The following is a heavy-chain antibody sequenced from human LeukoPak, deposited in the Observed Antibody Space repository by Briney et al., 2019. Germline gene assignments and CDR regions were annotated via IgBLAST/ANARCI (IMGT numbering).Heavy chain of an antibody. J-gene: IGHJ3*02. CDR2: ISAYNGST. D-gene: IGHD5-18*01. Sequence: ASVKVSCKASGYTFTSYGISWVRQAPGQGLEWMGWISAYNGSTNYAQKLQGRVTMTTDTSTSTAYMELRSLRSGDTAVYYCARAVGYSYGPAAAFDIWGQGTMVTVSS. CDR3: ARAVGYSYGPAAAFDI. V-gene: IGHV1-18*01. CDR1: GYTFTSYG.